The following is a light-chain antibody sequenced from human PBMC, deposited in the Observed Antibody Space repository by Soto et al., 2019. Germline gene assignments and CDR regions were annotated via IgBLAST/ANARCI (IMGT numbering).Light chain of an antibody. V-gene: IGKV3-20*01. Sequence: QYGNTLSLAAGGRATLSCRASQSVSSSYLAWYQQKPGQAPRLLIYGASSRATGIPDRFSFSGHGTDFALGIRSLDPGGSAVYYCQQYGSSLSSVARGTRLEIK. J-gene: IGKJ5*01. CDR3: QQYGSSLSS. CDR1: QSVSSSY. CDR2: GAS.